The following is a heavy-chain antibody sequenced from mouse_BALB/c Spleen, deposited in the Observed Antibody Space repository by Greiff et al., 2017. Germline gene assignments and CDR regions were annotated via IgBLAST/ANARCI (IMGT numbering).Heavy chain of an antibody. CDR2: IYPGNSDT. CDR1: GYTFTSYW. Sequence: EVQLQQSGTVLARPGASVKMSCKASGYTFTSYWMHWVKQRPGQGLEWIGAIYPGNSDTSYNQKFKGKAKLTAVTSTSTAYMELSSLTNEDSAVYYCTRTSYDGYHGGFAYWGQGTLVTVSA. J-gene: IGHJ3*01. CDR3: TRTSYDGYHGGFAY. V-gene: IGHV1-5*01. D-gene: IGHD2-3*01.